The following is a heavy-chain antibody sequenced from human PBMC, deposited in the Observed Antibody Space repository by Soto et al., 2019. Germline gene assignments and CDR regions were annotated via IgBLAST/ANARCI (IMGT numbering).Heavy chain of an antibody. V-gene: IGHV4-59*12. CDR2: IYYSGST. J-gene: IGHJ4*02. Sequence: PSETLSLTCTVSGGSISSYYWSWIRQPPGKGLEWIGYIYYSGSTNYNPSLKSRVTISVDTSKNQFSLKLKSVTVADTAVYYCGTVRASWYVDYWGQGTLVTVSS. D-gene: IGHD2-2*01. CDR3: GTVRASWYVDY. CDR1: GGSISSYY.